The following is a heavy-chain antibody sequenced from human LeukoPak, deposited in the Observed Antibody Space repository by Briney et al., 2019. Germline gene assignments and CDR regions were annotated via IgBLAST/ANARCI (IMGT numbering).Heavy chain of an antibody. CDR1: GYTLTELS. CDR3: ARDLQGGYSGYDLYYYYGMDV. V-gene: IGHV1-24*01. D-gene: IGHD5-12*01. Sequence: GASVKVSCKVSGYTLTELSMHWVRQAPGKGLEWMGGFDPEDGETIYAQKFQGRVTMTEDTSTDTAYMELSSLRSEDTAVYYCARDLQGGYSGYDLYYYYGMDVWGQGTTVTVSS. CDR2: FDPEDGET. J-gene: IGHJ6*02.